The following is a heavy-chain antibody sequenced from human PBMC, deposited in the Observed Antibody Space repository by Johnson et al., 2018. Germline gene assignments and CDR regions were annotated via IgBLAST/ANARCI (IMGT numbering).Heavy chain of an antibody. CDR1: GFTFTSHW. Sequence: VQLQESGGGLVQPGGSLRLSCAASGFTFTSHWMHWVRQGPGKGLVWVSRLNSDGSSTSYADSGKGRFTISRDNAKNTVYLPMNSLRAEDTAVYYCAREWHTGFDIWGQGTTVTVSS. J-gene: IGHJ3*02. D-gene: IGHD5-24*01. CDR3: AREWHTGFDI. V-gene: IGHV3-74*01. CDR2: LNSDGSST.